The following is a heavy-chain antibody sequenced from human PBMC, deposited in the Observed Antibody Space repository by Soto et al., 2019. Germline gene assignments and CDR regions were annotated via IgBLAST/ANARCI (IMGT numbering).Heavy chain of an antibody. J-gene: IGHJ5*02. CDR2: IYSGGST. Sequence: GGSLRLSCAASGFTVSSNYMSCVRQAPGKGLEWVSVIYSGGSTYYADSVKGRFTISRDNSKNTLYLQMNSLRAEDTAVYYCARDNSSSWYGQTNWFDPWGQGTLVTVSS. CDR1: GFTVSSNY. CDR3: ARDNSSSWYGQTNWFDP. D-gene: IGHD6-13*01. V-gene: IGHV3-66*01.